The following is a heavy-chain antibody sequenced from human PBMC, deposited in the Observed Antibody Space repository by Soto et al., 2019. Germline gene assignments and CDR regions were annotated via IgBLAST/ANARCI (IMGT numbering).Heavy chain of an antibody. J-gene: IGHJ5*02. Sequence: QVQLQQWGAGLLKPSETLSLICAVYGGSFSGYYWCWIRQPPGKGLEWIGEINHSGSTNYNPSLKSRVSLSVDTSQNQYSLKLSSVTTADTAVYYWARGGLSGSYYGSWGQGTLVTVSS. CDR1: GGSFSGYY. V-gene: IGHV4-34*01. D-gene: IGHD1-26*01. CDR3: ARGGLSGSYYGS. CDR2: INHSGST.